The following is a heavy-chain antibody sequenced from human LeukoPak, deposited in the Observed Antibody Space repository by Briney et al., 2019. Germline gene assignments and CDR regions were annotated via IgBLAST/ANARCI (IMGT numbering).Heavy chain of an antibody. V-gene: IGHV1-69*13. CDR2: IIPIFGTA. D-gene: IGHD6-19*01. CDR1: GGTFSSYA. CDR3: AREGTSSGWWRAFDI. J-gene: IGHJ3*02. Sequence: GASVKVSCKASGGTFSSYAISWVRQAPGQGLEWMGGIIPIFGTANYAQKFQGRVTITADESTSTAYMELSSLRSEDTAVYYCAREGTSSGWWRAFDIWGQGTLVTVAS.